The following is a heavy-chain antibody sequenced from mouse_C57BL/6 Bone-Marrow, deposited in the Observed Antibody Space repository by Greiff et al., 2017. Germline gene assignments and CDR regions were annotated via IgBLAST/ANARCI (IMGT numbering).Heavy chain of an antibody. CDR2: IYPTSGNT. CDR3: TRENYRGYFDY. J-gene: IGHJ2*01. D-gene: IGHD2-1*01. CDR1: GYTFTSYG. V-gene: IGHV1-81*01. Sequence: QVQLQQSGAELVRPGASVKLSCKASGYTFTSYGMSWVKQRTGQGLEWIGEIYPTSGNTYYNEKFKGKATLTVDKSSSTAYMELRSLTSEDSAVYFGTRENYRGYFDYWGQGTTLTVSS.